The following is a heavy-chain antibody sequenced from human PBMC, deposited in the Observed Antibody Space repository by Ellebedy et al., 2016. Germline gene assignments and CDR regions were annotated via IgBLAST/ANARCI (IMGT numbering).Heavy chain of an antibody. CDR2: ITGSSGTR. J-gene: IGHJ4*02. CDR3: ARGQDYAFEH. D-gene: IGHD3-16*01. CDR1: GFIFSHYS. Sequence: GGSLRLXXAASGFIFSHYSMNWVRQAPGKGLEWISHITGSSGTRIYVDSVKGRYIISRDNAKNSLFLQMNSLRDEDTAVYYCARGQDYAFEHWGQGALVTVSS. V-gene: IGHV3-48*02.